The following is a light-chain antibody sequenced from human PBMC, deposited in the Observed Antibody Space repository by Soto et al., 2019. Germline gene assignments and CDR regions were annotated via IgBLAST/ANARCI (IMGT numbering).Light chain of an antibody. CDR3: KQYSSTPPIT. Sequence: EIVLTQSPGTLSLSPGERATISCRASESVIKYLAWYQQKPGQAPRLLIHGASSRATGIPDRFSGSGSATDFSPTINRLEPADFAVYYCKQYSSTPPITFGQGTRLEI. CDR2: GAS. V-gene: IGKV3-20*01. CDR1: ESVIKY. J-gene: IGKJ5*01.